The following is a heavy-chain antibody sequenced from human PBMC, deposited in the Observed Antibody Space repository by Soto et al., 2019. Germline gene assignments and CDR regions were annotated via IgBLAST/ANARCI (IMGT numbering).Heavy chain of an antibody. V-gene: IGHV3-9*01. CDR3: AKDKSGSYYGGRGTFDY. J-gene: IGHJ4*02. CDR1: RFTFDDYA. CDR2: VSLNSASI. D-gene: IGHD1-26*01. Sequence: EVHLVECGGGLVQPGRSLRLSCAAPRFTFDDYAIPWVRQAPGKGLEWGSRVSLNSASIGYADYVKGRFTISRDNAKNSLYLQMNSLRAEDTALYYCAKDKSGSYYGGRGTFDYWGQGTLVTVSS.